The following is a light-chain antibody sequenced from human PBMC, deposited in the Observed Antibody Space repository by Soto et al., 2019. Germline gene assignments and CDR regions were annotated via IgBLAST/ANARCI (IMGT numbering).Light chain of an antibody. CDR1: QSVFSS. Sequence: EIVMTQSPATLSVSPGERATLSCRASQSVFSSLAWYQQKPGQAPRLLIYGAATRATGIPARFSGSGSGTEFTLTISSLQSEDFAAYYCQQYHNWPAFGQGTKVDI. J-gene: IGKJ1*01. V-gene: IGKV3-15*01. CDR3: QQYHNWPA. CDR2: GAA.